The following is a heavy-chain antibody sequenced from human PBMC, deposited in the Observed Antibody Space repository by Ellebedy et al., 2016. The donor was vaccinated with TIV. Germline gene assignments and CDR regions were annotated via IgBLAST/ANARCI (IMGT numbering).Heavy chain of an antibody. CDR3: ARGFGSSPSCLYSYYYYGMDV. J-gene: IGHJ6*02. Sequence: GESLKISCAASGFTFSHYWMSWVRQPPGKGLEWVANINQDGSKIYYVDSVRGRLTISRDHAKTSLYLQMNTMGDEDTAVDYYARGFGSSPSCLYSYYYYGMDVWGQGTTVTVSS. CDR2: INQDGSKI. D-gene: IGHD2-2*01. V-gene: IGHV3-7*03. CDR1: GFTFSHYW.